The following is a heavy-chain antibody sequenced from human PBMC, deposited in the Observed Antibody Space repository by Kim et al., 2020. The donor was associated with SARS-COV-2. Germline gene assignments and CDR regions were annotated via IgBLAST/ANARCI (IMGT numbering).Heavy chain of an antibody. Sequence: SETLSLTCAVYGGSFSGYYWSWIRQPPGKGLEWIGEINHSGSTNYNPSLKSRVTISVDTSKNQFSLKLSSVTAADPAVYYCARRLGVFLRWGNWFDPWGQGNLVTVSS. J-gene: IGHJ5*02. CDR3: ARRLGVFLRWGNWFDP. CDR2: INHSGST. V-gene: IGHV4-34*01. CDR1: GGSFSGYY. D-gene: IGHD3-3*01.